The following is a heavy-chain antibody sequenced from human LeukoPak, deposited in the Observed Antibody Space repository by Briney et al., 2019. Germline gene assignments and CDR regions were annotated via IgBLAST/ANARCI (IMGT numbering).Heavy chain of an antibody. D-gene: IGHD5-12*01. CDR2: IYYSGST. CDR3: ATDIVATTRNYYYYYMDV. V-gene: IGHV4-59*01. J-gene: IGHJ6*03. Sequence: SETLSLTCTVSGGSTSSYSWSWIRQPPGKGLEWIGYIYYSGSTNYNPSLKRRVTISVDTSKNQFSLKLSSVTAADTAVYYCATDIVATTRNYYYYYMDVWGKGTTVTVSS. CDR1: GGSTSSYS.